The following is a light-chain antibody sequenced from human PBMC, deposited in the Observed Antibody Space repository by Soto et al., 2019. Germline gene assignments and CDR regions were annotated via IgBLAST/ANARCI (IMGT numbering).Light chain of an antibody. J-gene: IGKJ2*01. V-gene: IGKV3-15*01. Sequence: EIVMTQSPATLSVSPGERATLSCGASQSVSSNLAWYQQKAGQAPRVLIYGASTRATGIPARFSGSGSGTEFTLTISSLQSEDFAVYYCQQYNNWYTFGQGTKLEIK. CDR2: GAS. CDR1: QSVSSN. CDR3: QQYNNWYT.